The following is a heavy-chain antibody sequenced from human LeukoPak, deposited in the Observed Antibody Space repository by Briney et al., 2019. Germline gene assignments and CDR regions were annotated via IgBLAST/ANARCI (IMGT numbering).Heavy chain of an antibody. V-gene: IGHV6-1*01. Sequence: TLSLTCAISGDSVSSNGASWNWIRQSPSRGLEWLGRTYYRSQQWHSDYAPSVKGRITLNPDTSKNQFSLQLNSMTPEDTAVYYCGRETDFGVVTNWGQGTLVTVSS. CDR2: TYYRSQQWHS. CDR1: GDSVSSNGAS. CDR3: GRETDFGVVTN. J-gene: IGHJ4*02. D-gene: IGHD3-3*01.